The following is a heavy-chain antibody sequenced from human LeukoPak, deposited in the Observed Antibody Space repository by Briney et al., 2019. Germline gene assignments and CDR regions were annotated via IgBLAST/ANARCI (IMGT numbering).Heavy chain of an antibody. Sequence: GGSLRLSCAASGFTFDDYAMHWVRQAPGKGLEWVSGISWNSGSIGYADSVKGRFTISRDNAKNSLYLQMNSLRAEDTALYYCAKESSTPDQYYFDYWGQGTLVTVSS. V-gene: IGHV3-9*01. J-gene: IGHJ4*02. CDR2: ISWNSGSI. CDR1: GFTFDDYA. CDR3: AKESSTPDQYYFDY.